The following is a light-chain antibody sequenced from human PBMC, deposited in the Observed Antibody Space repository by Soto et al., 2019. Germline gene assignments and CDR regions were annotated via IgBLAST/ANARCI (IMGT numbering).Light chain of an antibody. V-gene: IGLV2-14*01. Sequence: QSALTQPASVSGSSGQSITISCTGTSSDIGDYDYVSWYQHLPGKAPKLLIFDVTHRPSGVSDRFSGSKSGNTASLTISGVRPEDEADYYCSSYAGSNNFYVFGTGTKLTVL. CDR1: SSDIGDYDY. CDR3: SSYAGSNNFYV. J-gene: IGLJ1*01. CDR2: DVT.